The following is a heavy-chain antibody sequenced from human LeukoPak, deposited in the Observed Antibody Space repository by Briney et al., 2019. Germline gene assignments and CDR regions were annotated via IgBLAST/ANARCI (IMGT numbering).Heavy chain of an antibody. V-gene: IGHV3-21*01. Sequence: PGGSLRLSCAASGFTFSSYSMNWVRQAPGKGLEWVSSISSSSSYIYYADSVKGRFTISRDNAKNSLYLQMNSLRAEDTAVYYCAKDSRVVVITTFDYWGQGTLVTVSS. J-gene: IGHJ4*02. CDR1: GFTFSSYS. CDR2: ISSSSSYI. CDR3: AKDSRVVVITTFDY. D-gene: IGHD3-22*01.